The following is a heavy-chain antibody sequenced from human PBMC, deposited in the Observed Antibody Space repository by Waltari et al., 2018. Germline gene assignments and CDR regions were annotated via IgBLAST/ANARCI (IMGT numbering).Heavy chain of an antibody. CDR1: GFTFSSYG. CDR3: ARDFRTYYYDSSGYYPDY. V-gene: IGHV3-33*01. CDR2: IWYDGSKK. D-gene: IGHD3-22*01. J-gene: IGHJ4*02. Sequence: QVQLVESGGGVVQPGRSLRLSCAASGFTFSSYGMHWVRQAPGKGLEWVAVIWYDGSKKYYADSWKGRFTISRDNSKNTLYLQMNSLRAEDTAVYYCARDFRTYYYDSSGYYPDYWGQGTLVTVSS.